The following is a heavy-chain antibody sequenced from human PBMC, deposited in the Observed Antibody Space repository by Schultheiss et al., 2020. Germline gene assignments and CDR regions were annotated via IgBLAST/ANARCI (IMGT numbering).Heavy chain of an antibody. D-gene: IGHD1-26*01. Sequence: GGYILLSFSSSFFPFRASALPWVRPAPGPGLAWVSSLRRRSSYLSSAASVKGRFTLSRANAKNSLSLPMTSLNTEDPAVYYCTRAFPWWELPDYYYYYYYMDVWGKGTTV. CDR3: TRAFPWWELPDYYYYYYYMDV. J-gene: IGHJ6*03. CDR1: FFPFRASA. V-gene: IGHV3-21*03. CDR2: LRRRSSYL.